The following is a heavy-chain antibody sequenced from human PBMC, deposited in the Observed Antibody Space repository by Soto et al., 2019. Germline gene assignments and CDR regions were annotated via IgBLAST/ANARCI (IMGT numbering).Heavy chain of an antibody. V-gene: IGHV3-33*01. CDR2: IWYDGSNK. CDR1: GFTFSSYG. CDR3: ARAWYSSSYFDY. D-gene: IGHD6-13*01. J-gene: IGHJ4*02. Sequence: GGSLRLSCAASGFTFSSYGMHWVRQAPGKGLEWVAVIWYDGSNKYYADSVKGRFTISRDNSKNTLYLQMNSLRAEDTAVYYCARAWYSSSYFDYWGQGTLVTVS.